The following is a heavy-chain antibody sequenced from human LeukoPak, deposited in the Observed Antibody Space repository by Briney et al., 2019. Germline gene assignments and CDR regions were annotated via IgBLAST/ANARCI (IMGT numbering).Heavy chain of an antibody. Sequence: GGSLRLSCAASGFTFSSYAMSWVRQAPGKGLEWVSAISGSGGRTYYADSVKGRFTISRDNSRNTLYLQMNSLRAEDTAVYYCAKSRLVRPTGWFDPWGQGTLVTVSS. CDR1: GFTFSSYA. CDR3: AKSRLVRPTGWFDP. CDR2: ISGSGGRT. V-gene: IGHV3-23*01. J-gene: IGHJ5*02. D-gene: IGHD6-19*01.